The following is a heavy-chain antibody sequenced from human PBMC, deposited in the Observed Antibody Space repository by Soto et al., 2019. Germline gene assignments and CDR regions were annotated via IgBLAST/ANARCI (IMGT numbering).Heavy chain of an antibody. CDR2: ISGSGVDT. V-gene: IGHV3-23*01. CDR3: AREMQAIEFVTATSIDY. J-gene: IGHJ4*02. D-gene: IGHD2-21*02. CDR1: GFIFSNYA. Sequence: PGGSLRLSCAASGFIFSNYAVAWVRQAAGKGLEWVFFISGSGVDTYYADSVKGRFTISRDNSKNTLYLQMNSLRAEDTAVYYCAREMQAIEFVTATSIDYLGQRTLVTVSS.